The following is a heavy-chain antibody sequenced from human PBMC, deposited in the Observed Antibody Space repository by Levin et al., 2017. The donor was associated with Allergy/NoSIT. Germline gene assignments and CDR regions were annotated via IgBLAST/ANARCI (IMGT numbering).Heavy chain of an antibody. D-gene: IGHD1-14*01. Sequence: GGSLRLSCAASGFTVSSHYMGWVRQAPGKGLEWVSLIYSDGTTYYADSVKGRFTISRDNSKNTLYLQMNSLRAEDTAVYYCASFITGHPFWGQGTLVTVSS. CDR1: GFTVSSHY. V-gene: IGHV3-53*01. CDR3: ASFITGHPF. CDR2: IYSDGTT. J-gene: IGHJ4*02.